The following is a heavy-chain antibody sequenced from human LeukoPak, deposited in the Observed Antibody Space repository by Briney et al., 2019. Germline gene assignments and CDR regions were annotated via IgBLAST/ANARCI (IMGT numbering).Heavy chain of an antibody. CDR3: ARDLYDSSGYYLSSDAFDI. CDR2: INPNSGGT. CDR1: GYTFTGYY. Sequence: GASVKVSCKASGYTFTGYYMHWVRQAPGQGLEWMGWINPNSGGTNYAQKFQGRVTMTRDTSISTAYMELSRLRSDDTAVYYCARDLYDSSGYYLSSDAFDIWGQGTMVAVSS. D-gene: IGHD3-22*01. V-gene: IGHV1-2*02. J-gene: IGHJ3*02.